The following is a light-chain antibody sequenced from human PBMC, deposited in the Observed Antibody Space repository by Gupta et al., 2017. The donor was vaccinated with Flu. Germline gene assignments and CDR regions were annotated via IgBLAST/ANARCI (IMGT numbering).Light chain of an antibody. CDR2: GAS. Sequence: GDRITITCRASQHIANYLNWYQQRPGEAPKLLVFGASNLKTGVPARFSGSGSGRDFTLTITTLQPEDFATYSCQQTDSTPWTFGPGTRVDIK. J-gene: IGKJ1*01. CDR3: QQTDSTPWT. V-gene: IGKV1-39*01. CDR1: QHIANY.